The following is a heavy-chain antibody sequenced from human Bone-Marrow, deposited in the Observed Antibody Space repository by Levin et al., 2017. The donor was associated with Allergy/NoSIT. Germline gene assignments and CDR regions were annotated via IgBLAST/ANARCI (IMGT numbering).Heavy chain of an antibody. CDR3: ARGGGARSSWYGMDV. CDR1: GFTFSFYA. CDR2: ISYDGFKT. V-gene: IGHV3-30*04. D-gene: IGHD6-13*01. Sequence: SGGSLRLSCRASGFTFSFYAMHWVRQAPGKGLEWVASISYDGFKTYSADSVKGRFTISRDNSKNTLDLQMSTLRFDDTAIYYCARGGGARSSWYGMDVWGRGATVTVSS. J-gene: IGHJ6*02.